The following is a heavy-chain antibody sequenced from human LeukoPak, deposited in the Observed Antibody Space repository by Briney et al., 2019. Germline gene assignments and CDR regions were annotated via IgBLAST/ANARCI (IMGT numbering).Heavy chain of an antibody. CDR2: IYYSGST. D-gene: IGHD2-8*01. V-gene: IGHV4-39*07. Sequence: PSETLSLTCTVSGGSISSSSYYWGWIRQPPGKGLEWLGSIYYSGSTYYNPSLKSRVTISVDTSKNQFSLKLSSVTAADTAVYYCARGYCTNAVCSLGPTQAWGQGTLVTVSS. CDR1: GGSISSSSYY. J-gene: IGHJ4*02. CDR3: ARGYCTNAVCSLGPTQA.